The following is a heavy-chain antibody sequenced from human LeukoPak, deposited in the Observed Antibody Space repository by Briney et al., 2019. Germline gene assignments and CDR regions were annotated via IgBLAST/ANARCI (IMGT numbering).Heavy chain of an antibody. J-gene: IGHJ4*02. CDR1: GFSFSSYG. CDR2: ISYDGGNT. Sequence: GGSLRLSCAASGFSFSSYGMQWVRQAPGKGLEWVALISYDGGNTYYADSVKGRFTISRDNSKNTLYLHMDRLSPEDTAGYYCARSSSPGVWFGSGSYIDYWGQGTLVTVSS. CDR3: ARSSSPGVWFGSGSYIDY. D-gene: IGHD3-10*01. V-gene: IGHV3-30*19.